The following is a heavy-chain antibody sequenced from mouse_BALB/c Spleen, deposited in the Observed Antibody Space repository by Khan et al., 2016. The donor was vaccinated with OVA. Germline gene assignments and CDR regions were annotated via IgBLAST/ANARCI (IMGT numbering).Heavy chain of an antibody. V-gene: IGHV1-7*01. D-gene: IGHD1-1*01. CDR1: GYTFTSYW. CDR3: ARRELLRFLFDS. J-gene: IGHJ2*03. CDR2: INPITGYT. Sequence: QVQLQQSGAELAKPGASVKMSCKASGYTFTSYWMHWVKQRPGQGLEWIGYINPITGYTEYNQKFKDKATLTADKSSSTAYMHRGSLTSEDAAVYYCARRELLRFLFDSWGQGTSLTVSS.